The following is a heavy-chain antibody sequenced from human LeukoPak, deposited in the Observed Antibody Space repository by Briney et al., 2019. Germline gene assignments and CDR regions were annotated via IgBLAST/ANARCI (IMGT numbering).Heavy chain of an antibody. V-gene: IGHV4-39*01. J-gene: IGHJ3*02. CDR2: ISYSGST. CDR1: GFTFSSYA. D-gene: IGHD6-19*01. CDR3: ARVPYTSGWFDALDI. Sequence: GSLRLSCAASGFTFSSYAMSWVRQAPGKGLEWIGIISYSGSTHYNPSLKSRVTISVDTSKNQFSLNLRSVTAADTAVYYCARVPYTSGWFDALDIWGQGTMVTVSS.